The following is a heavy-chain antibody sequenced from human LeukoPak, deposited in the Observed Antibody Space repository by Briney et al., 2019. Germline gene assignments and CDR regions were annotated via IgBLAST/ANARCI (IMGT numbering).Heavy chain of an antibody. D-gene: IGHD3-22*01. Sequence: SETLSLTCTVSGGSLNSSSYYWSWIRQPPGKGLEWIGEINHSGSTNYNPSLKSRVTISVDTSKNQFSLKLSSVTAADTAVYYCARRGYYYDSSYWGQGTLVTVSS. J-gene: IGHJ4*02. CDR3: ARRGYYYDSSY. V-gene: IGHV4-39*07. CDR1: GGSLNSSSYY. CDR2: INHSGST.